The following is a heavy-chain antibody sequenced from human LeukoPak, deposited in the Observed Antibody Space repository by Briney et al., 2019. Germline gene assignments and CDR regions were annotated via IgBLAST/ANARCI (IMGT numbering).Heavy chain of an antibody. Sequence: AGGSLRLSCVASGFMFNKYGMSWVRQAPGKGLEWVSVISGGGGRTYYGDSVKGRFTFSRDNSKNTVYLQMNSLRAEDTAVYYCAKDVRDIVVLIDTYMYWGQGTLVTVSS. V-gene: IGHV3-23*01. D-gene: IGHD2-21*01. CDR2: ISGGGGRT. CDR1: GFMFNKYG. CDR3: AKDVRDIVVLIDTYMY. J-gene: IGHJ4*02.